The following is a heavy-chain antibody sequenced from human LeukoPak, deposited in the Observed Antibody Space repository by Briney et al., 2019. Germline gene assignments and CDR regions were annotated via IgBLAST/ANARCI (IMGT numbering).Heavy chain of an antibody. CDR1: GGSISSYY. V-gene: IGHV4-59*08. J-gene: IGHJ6*02. CDR2: IYYSGST. D-gene: IGHD6-13*01. CDR3: ASGYDYYYGMDV. Sequence: SESLSLTCTVSGGSISSYYWSWIRQPPGKGLEWIGYIYYSGSTNYNPSLKSRVTISVDTSKNQFSLKLSSVTAADTAVYYCASGYDYYYGMDVWGQGRTASVSS.